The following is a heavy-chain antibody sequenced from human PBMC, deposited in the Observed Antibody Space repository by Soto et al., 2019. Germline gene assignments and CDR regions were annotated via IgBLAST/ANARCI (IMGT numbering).Heavy chain of an antibody. CDR2: IYPGDSDT. Sequence: GESLKISCKGSGYSVTSYWIGWVRQMPVKGLEWMGIIYPGDSDTRYSPSFQGQVTISADKSISTAYLQWSSLKASDTAMYYCARTKLGSGYDSDASDIWGQGTMVTVSS. J-gene: IGHJ3*02. V-gene: IGHV5-51*01. CDR3: ARTKLGSGYDSDASDI. D-gene: IGHD5-12*01. CDR1: GYSVTSYW.